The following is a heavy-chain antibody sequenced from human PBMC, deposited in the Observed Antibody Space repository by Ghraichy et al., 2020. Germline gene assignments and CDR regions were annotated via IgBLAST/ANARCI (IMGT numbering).Heavy chain of an antibody. J-gene: IGHJ6*03. CDR1: GGSTSSYY. D-gene: IGHD4-23*01. CDR3: ARVPAVTNYYYYYYMDV. Sequence: SETLSLTCTVSGGSTSSYYWSWIRQPPGKGLEWIGYIYDSGSTNYNPSLESRVTIAGDTSKNQFSLKLSSVTAADTAVYYGARVPAVTNYYYYYYMDVWGKGTTVTVSS. CDR2: IYDSGST. V-gene: IGHV4-59*01.